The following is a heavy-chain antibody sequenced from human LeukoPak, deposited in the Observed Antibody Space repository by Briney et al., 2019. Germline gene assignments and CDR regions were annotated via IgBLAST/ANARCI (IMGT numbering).Heavy chain of an antibody. J-gene: IGHJ4*02. D-gene: IGHD2-2*01. V-gene: IGHV1-2*04. Sequence: ASVKASCKASGYTFTGYYMHWVRQAPGQGLEWMGWINRNSGGTYSAQKFQGWVTMTRDTSISTAYMELSRLTSDDTAVYYCARANALYCSSTSCLFDYWGQGTLVTVSS. CDR3: ARANALYCSSTSCLFDY. CDR1: GYTFTGYY. CDR2: INRNSGGT.